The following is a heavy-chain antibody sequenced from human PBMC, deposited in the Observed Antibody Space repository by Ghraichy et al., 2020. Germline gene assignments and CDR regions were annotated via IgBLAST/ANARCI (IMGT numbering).Heavy chain of an antibody. CDR1: GFTFSNAW. CDR2: IKSKTDGGTT. CDR3: TLSLYGDYYFDY. V-gene: IGHV3-15*01. J-gene: IGHJ4*02. D-gene: IGHD4-17*01. Sequence: GGSLRLSCAASGFTFSNAWMSWVRQAPGKGLQWVGRIKSKTDGGTTDYAAPVKGRFTISRDDSKNTLYLQMNSLKTEDTAVYYCTLSLYGDYYFDYWGQGTLVTVSS.